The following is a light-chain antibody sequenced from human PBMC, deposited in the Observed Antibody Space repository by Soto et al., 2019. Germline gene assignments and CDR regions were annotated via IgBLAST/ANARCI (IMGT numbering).Light chain of an antibody. CDR2: AAS. CDR1: QTISSY. CDR3: QQSSNTPYT. J-gene: IGKJ2*01. V-gene: IGKV1-39*01. Sequence: DIQMTQSPSSLSASVGDRVTITCRASQTISSYLHWYQQKPGKAPHLLLYAASSLQRGVPSRFSGSGSGTDFTLIISSLQPEDFATYFCQQSSNTPYTFGQGTKLQIK.